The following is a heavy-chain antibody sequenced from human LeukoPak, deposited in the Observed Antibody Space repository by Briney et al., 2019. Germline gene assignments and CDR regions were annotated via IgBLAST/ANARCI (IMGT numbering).Heavy chain of an antibody. D-gene: IGHD6-13*01. CDR3: AKDRGSSWNHPDAFDI. V-gene: IGHV3-23*01. CDR2: ISGSGGST. Sequence: ASVKVSCKASGGTFSSYSMNWVRQAPGKGLEWVSAISGSGGSTYYADSVKGRFTISRDNSKNTLYLQMNSLRAEDTAVYYCAKDRGSSWNHPDAFDIWGQGTMATVSS. J-gene: IGHJ3*02. CDR1: GGTFSSYS.